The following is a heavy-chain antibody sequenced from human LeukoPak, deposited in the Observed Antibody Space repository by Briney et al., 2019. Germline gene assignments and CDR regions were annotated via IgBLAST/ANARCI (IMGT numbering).Heavy chain of an antibody. V-gene: IGHV4-39*02. Sequence: PSETLSLTCTVSGGSISSSSYYWGWIRQPPGKGLEWIGSIYYSGSTYYNPSLKSRVTISVDTSKNQFSLKLSSVTAADTAVYYCARESGNLLLGAFDIWGQGTMVTVSS. CDR2: IYYSGST. J-gene: IGHJ3*02. CDR3: ARESGNLLLGAFDI. D-gene: IGHD4-23*01. CDR1: GGSISSSSYY.